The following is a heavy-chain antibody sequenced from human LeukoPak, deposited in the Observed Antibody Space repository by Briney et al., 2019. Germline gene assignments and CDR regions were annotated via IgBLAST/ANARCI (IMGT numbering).Heavy chain of an antibody. CDR2: TSSSGTTI. CDR1: GFTFSDYY. CDR3: AKAWSGGWSTPDY. V-gene: IGHV3-11*04. Sequence: PGGSLRLSCAASGFTFSDYYMSWIRQAPGKGLEWVSYTSSSGTTIYYADSVKGRFTISRDNSKNTLYLQMNSLRAEDTAVYYCAKAWSGGWSTPDYWGQGTLVTVSS. J-gene: IGHJ4*02. D-gene: IGHD6-19*01.